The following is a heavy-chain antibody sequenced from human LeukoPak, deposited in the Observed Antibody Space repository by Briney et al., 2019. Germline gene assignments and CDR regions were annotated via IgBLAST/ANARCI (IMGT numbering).Heavy chain of an antibody. V-gene: IGHV4-39*01. J-gene: IGHJ6*03. CDR3: ARMPGYSYYYMDV. CDR1: GGSISSSTYY. Sequence: PSETLSLTCTVSGGSISSSTYYWAWVPQPPGKGLEWNGSIYHSGSTYYNPSLQSRVTISVDTSKNQFTLKLSSVTAADTAVYYCARMPGYSYYYMDVWGKGTTVTVSS. D-gene: IGHD5-18*01. CDR2: IYHSGST.